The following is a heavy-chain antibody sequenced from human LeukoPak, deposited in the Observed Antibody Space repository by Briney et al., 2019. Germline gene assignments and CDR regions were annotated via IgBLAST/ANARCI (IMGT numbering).Heavy chain of an antibody. Sequence: ASVKVSCKVSGYTLTELSMHWVRQAPGKGLEWMGRFDPEDGETIYAQKFQGRVTMTEDTSTDTAYMELSSLRSEDTAVYYCARDVGEYCSSVSCYASDYWGQGTLVTVSS. V-gene: IGHV1-24*01. J-gene: IGHJ4*02. CDR2: FDPEDGET. D-gene: IGHD2-2*01. CDR1: GYTLTELS. CDR3: ARDVGEYCSSVSCYASDY.